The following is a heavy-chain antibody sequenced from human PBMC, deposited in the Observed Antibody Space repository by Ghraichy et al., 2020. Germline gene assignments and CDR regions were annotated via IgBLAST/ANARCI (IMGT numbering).Heavy chain of an antibody. Sequence: GGSLRLSCAASGFTVSSNYMSWVRQAPGKGLEWVSVIYSGGSTYYADSVKGRFTISRDNSKNTLYLQMNSLRAEDTAVYYCAREVTTVTTGDYYYGMDVWGQGTTVTVSS. CDR2: IYSGGST. V-gene: IGHV3-53*01. CDR3: AREVTTVTTGDYYYGMDV. J-gene: IGHJ6*02. CDR1: GFTVSSNY. D-gene: IGHD4-17*01.